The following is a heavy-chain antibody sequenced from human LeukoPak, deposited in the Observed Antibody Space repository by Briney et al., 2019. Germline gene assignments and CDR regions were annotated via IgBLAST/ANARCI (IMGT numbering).Heavy chain of an antibody. V-gene: IGHV1-69*13. CDR2: IIPIFGTA. J-gene: IGHJ6*02. Sequence: GASVKVSCKASGYTFTSYYMHWVRQAPGQGLEWMGGIIPIFGTANYAQKFQGRVTITADESTSTAYMELSSLRSEDTAVYYCAGKDYGDYVPSYYGMDVWGQGTTVTVSS. CDR1: GYTFTSYY. D-gene: IGHD4-17*01. CDR3: AGKDYGDYVPSYYGMDV.